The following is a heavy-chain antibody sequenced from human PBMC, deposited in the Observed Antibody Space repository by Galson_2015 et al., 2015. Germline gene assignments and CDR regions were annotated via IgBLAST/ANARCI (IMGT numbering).Heavy chain of an antibody. Sequence: SLRLSCAASGFTFSDYYMSWIRQAPGKGLEWVSYISSSGSTIYYADSVKGRFTISRDNAKNSLYLQMNSLRAEDTAVYYCARGPRRLGYCSGGSCPLLAAFDIWGQGTMVTVSS. V-gene: IGHV3-11*01. J-gene: IGHJ3*02. CDR3: ARGPRRLGYCSGGSCPLLAAFDI. CDR1: GFTFSDYY. CDR2: ISSSGSTI. D-gene: IGHD2-15*01.